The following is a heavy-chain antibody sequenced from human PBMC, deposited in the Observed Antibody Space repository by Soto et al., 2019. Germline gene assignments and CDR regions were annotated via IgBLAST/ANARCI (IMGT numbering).Heavy chain of an antibody. Sequence: QVQLVQSGADVKKPGSSVKVSCKASGATFSSSTFTWVRQAPGQGLEWMGRIIPMFGITNSAQKFQGRLGITADESTTTVFMDMSSLRSDDTAIYYCAKGALTVGGVLNAWGQGTLVTVSS. CDR2: IIPMFGIT. CDR1: GATFSSST. J-gene: IGHJ4*02. D-gene: IGHD3-16*01. V-gene: IGHV1-69*02. CDR3: AKGALTVGGVLNA.